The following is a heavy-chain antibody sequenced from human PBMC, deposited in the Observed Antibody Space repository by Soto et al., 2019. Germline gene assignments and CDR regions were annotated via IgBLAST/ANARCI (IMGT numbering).Heavy chain of an antibody. CDR1: GFTFSSYG. D-gene: IGHD3-3*01. J-gene: IGHJ6*02. CDR3: ARDFEEGHYDLYSIYGMDV. V-gene: IGHV3-33*01. Sequence: QVQLVESGGGVVQPGRSLRLSCAASGFTFSSYGMHWVRQAPGKGLEWVAVIWYDGSNKYYADSVKGRFTISRDNSKNTLYLQMNSLRAEDTAVYYCARDFEEGHYDLYSIYGMDVWGQGTTVTVSS. CDR2: IWYDGSNK.